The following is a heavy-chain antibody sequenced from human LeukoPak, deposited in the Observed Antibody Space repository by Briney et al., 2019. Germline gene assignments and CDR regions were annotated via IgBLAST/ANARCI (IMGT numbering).Heavy chain of an antibody. D-gene: IGHD3-3*01. CDR3: AGNVLRFLEWSYNWFDP. CDR2: IIPILGIA. V-gene: IGHV1-69*04. CDR1: GYTFTSYG. Sequence: ASVKVSCKASGYTFTSYGISWVRQAPGQGLEWMGRIIPILGIANYAQKFQGRVTITADKSTSTAYMELSSLRSEDTAVYYCAGNVLRFLEWSYNWFDPWGQGTLVTVSS. J-gene: IGHJ5*02.